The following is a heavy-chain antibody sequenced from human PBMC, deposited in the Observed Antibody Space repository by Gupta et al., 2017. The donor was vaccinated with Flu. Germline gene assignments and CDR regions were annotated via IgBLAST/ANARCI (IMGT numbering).Heavy chain of an antibody. CDR1: GYTLTELS. V-gene: IGHV1-24*01. D-gene: IGHD3-22*01. CDR2: FDPEDGET. Sequence: QVPLVQSGAEVKKPGASVKVSCKVSGYTLTELSIHWVRQAPGKGLEWMGGFDPEDGETIYAQKFQGRVTMTEDTSTDTAYMELSSLRSEDTAVYYCATDPTYYYDGSGYSDAFDIWGQGTMVTVAS. J-gene: IGHJ3*02. CDR3: ATDPTYYYDGSGYSDAFDI.